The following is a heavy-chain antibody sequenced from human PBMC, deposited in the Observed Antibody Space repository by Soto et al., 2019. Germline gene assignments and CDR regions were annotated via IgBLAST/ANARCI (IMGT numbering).Heavy chain of an antibody. Sequence: SETKSLTCAVYGGSFSGYYWSWIRQTPGKGLEWIGEINHSGSTNYNPSLKSRVTISVDTSKNQFSLKLSSVTAADTAVYYCARGQKVTMVRGVIPLNDYWGQGTLVTVSS. D-gene: IGHD3-10*01. V-gene: IGHV4-34*01. J-gene: IGHJ4*02. CDR2: INHSGST. CDR3: ARGQKVTMVRGVIPLNDY. CDR1: GGSFSGYY.